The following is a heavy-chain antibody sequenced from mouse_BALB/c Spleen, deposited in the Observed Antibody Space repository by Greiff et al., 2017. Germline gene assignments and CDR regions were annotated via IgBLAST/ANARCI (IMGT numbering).Heavy chain of an antibody. Sequence: EVQLQESGPELVKPGASVKMSCKASGYTFTSYVMHWVKQKPGQGLEWIGYINPYNDGTKYNEKFKGKATLTSDKSSSTAYMELSSLTSEDSAVYYCAREGGNYLYYFDYWGQGTTLTVSS. J-gene: IGHJ2*01. D-gene: IGHD2-1*01. CDR1: GYTFTSYV. V-gene: IGHV1-14*01. CDR3: AREGGNYLYYFDY. CDR2: INPYNDGT.